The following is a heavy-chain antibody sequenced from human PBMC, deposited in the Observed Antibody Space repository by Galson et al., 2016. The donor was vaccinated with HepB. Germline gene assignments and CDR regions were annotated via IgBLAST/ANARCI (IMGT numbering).Heavy chain of an antibody. J-gene: IGHJ4*02. CDR2: ISRTGETF. Sequence: SLRLSCAASGFSFSSYNMDWVRRAPGKGLEWVSDISRTGETFYYADSVKGRFTISRDNARNLLYLQMNSLRDEDTAVYYCARDRRHNYAFFDSWGQGTPSPVSS. D-gene: IGHD3-16*01. CDR3: ARDRRHNYAFFDS. V-gene: IGHV3-48*02. CDR1: GFSFSSYN.